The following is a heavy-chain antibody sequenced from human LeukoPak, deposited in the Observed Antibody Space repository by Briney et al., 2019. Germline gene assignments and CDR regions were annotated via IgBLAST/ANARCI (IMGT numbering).Heavy chain of an antibody. CDR2: IYNSGTT. CDR3: TKATQWLAFDY. V-gene: IGHV4-59*11. Sequence: SDTLSLTCTVSGGSISSQFWSWIRQPPGKGLEWIGNIYNSGTTNYNPSLESRVTISVDTSKNQLSLQLTSVTAADTAVYYCTKATQWLAFDYWGRGTLVTVSS. CDR1: GGSISSQF. D-gene: IGHD6-19*01. J-gene: IGHJ4*02.